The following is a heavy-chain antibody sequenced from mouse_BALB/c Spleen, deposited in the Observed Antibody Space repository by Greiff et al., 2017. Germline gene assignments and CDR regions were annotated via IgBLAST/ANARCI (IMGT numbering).Heavy chain of an antibody. CDR3: ASFQFIYTATQTGTFGYLDV. CDR1: GYTFTSYN. D-gene: IGHD1-2*01. J-gene: IGHJ1*01. V-gene: IGHV1-12*01. Sequence: QVQLQQPGAELVKPGASVKMSCKASGYTFTSYNMHWVKQTPGQGLEWIGAIYPGNGDTSYNQKFKGKATLTADKSSSTAYVQLSSLTSEDSAVYYCASFQFIYTATQTGTFGYLDVWGAGTTVTVSS. CDR2: IYPGNGDT.